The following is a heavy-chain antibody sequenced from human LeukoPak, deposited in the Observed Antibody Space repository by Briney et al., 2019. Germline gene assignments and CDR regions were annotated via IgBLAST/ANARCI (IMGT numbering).Heavy chain of an antibody. V-gene: IGHV1-2*02. Sequence: ASVKVSCKASGYTFTGYYMHWVRQAPGQGLEWMGWINPNSGGTNYEQKFQGRVTMTRDTTISTAYMELSRLRSDGTAVYYCAIVPRLWLRNWFDPWGQGTLVTVSS. D-gene: IGHD5-18*01. CDR2: INPNSGGT. CDR1: GYTFTGYY. CDR3: AIVPRLWLRNWFDP. J-gene: IGHJ5*02.